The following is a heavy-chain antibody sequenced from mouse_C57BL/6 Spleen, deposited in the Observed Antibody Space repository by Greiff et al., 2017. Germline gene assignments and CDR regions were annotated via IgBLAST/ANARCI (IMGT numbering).Heavy chain of an antibody. Sequence: VQLQQPGAELVMPGASVKLSCKASGYTFTSYWMHWVKQRPGQGLEWIGEIDPSDSYTNYNQKFKGKSTLTVDKSSSTAYMQLSSLTSEDSAVXYCARKGPYYYGSSYGFAYWGQGTLVTVSA. CDR3: ARKGPYYYGSSYGFAY. CDR1: GYTFTSYW. V-gene: IGHV1-69*01. D-gene: IGHD1-1*01. CDR2: IDPSDSYT. J-gene: IGHJ3*01.